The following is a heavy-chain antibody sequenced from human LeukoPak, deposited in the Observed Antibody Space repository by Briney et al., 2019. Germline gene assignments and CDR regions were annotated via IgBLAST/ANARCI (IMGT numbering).Heavy chain of an antibody. CDR3: ARGGPLGLWNYYDSSGDNFDY. J-gene: IGHJ4*02. CDR1: GYTFRNYY. D-gene: IGHD3-22*01. CDR2: INTNTGNP. V-gene: IGHV7-4-1*02. Sequence: GASVKVSCKASGYTFRNYYIHWVRQAPGQGLEWMGWINTNTGNPTYAQGFTGRFVFSLDTSVSTAYLQISSLKAEDTAVYYCARGGPLGLWNYYDSSGDNFDYWGQGTLVTVSS.